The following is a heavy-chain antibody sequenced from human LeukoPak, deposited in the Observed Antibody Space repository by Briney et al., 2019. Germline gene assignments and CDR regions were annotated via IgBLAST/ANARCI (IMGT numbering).Heavy chain of an antibody. V-gene: IGHV3-11*01. CDR1: GFTLSDYY. J-gene: IGHJ4*02. CDR2: ISSSGSTI. D-gene: IGHD3-22*01. CDR3: ARGGATYYYDSSGYSGGDY. Sequence: GGSLRLSCAASGFTLSDYYMSWIRQAPGKGLEWVSYISSSGSTIYYADSVKGRFTISRDNAKNSLYLQMNSLRAEDTAVYYCARGGATYYYDSSGYSGGDYWGQGTLVTVSS.